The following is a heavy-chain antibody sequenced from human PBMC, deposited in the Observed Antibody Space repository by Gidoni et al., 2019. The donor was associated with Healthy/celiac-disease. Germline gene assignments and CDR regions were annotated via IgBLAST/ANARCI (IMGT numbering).Heavy chain of an antibody. Sequence: EVQLVESGGGLVKPGGSLRLSCAASGFTFSSYSMNWVRQAPGKGLEWVSSISSSSSYIYYADSVKGRFTISRDNAKNSLYLQMNSLRAEDTAVYYCAMSPPYSTPEDYYYYGMDVWGQGTTVTVSS. CDR2: ISSSSSYI. CDR3: AMSPPYSTPEDYYYYGMDV. D-gene: IGHD6-13*01. V-gene: IGHV3-21*01. CDR1: GFTFSSYS. J-gene: IGHJ6*02.